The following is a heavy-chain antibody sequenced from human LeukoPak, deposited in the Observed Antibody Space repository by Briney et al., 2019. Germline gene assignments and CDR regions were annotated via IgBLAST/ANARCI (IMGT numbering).Heavy chain of an antibody. CDR3: ARGGVGALIDY. CDR2: IKQDGSEK. V-gene: IGHV3-7*01. J-gene: IGHJ4*02. D-gene: IGHD1-26*01. CDR1: GFTFSSYW. Sequence: GGSLRLSCAASGFTFSSYWMSWVRQAPGKGLEWVANIKQDGSEKYYVDSVKGRFTISRDNAKNSLYLQMNSLRAEGTAVYYCARGGVGALIDYWGQGTLVTVSS.